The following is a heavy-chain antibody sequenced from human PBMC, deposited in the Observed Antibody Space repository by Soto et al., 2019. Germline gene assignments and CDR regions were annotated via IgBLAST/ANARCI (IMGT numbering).Heavy chain of an antibody. CDR2: IYFWTT. CDR1: GGSISGSSFY. J-gene: IGHJ6*02. Sequence: PSETLSLTCTVSGGSISGSSFYWGWIRQPPGKGLEWIGSIYFWTTYYNPSLKSRVTISIDTSRNQFSLNLSSGTAADTDVYYCSTHLMLYYKPPPYSMDVWGHGTTVTVFS. D-gene: IGHD2-8*01. V-gene: IGHV4-39*01. CDR3: STHLMLYYKPPPYSMDV.